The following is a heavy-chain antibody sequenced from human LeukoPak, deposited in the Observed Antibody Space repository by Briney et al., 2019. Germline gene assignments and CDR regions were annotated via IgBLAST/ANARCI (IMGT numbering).Heavy chain of an antibody. CDR2: INPSGGST. CDR1: GYTFTSYY. J-gene: IGHJ4*02. Sequence: GASVKVSCKASGYTFTSYYMHWVRQAPGQGLEWMGIINPSGGSTTYAQKFQGRVTMTRDTPTRTVYMELSSLRSEDTAVYYCARAYADYVPFDYWGQGTLVTVSS. V-gene: IGHV1-46*01. D-gene: IGHD4-17*01. CDR3: ARAYADYVPFDY.